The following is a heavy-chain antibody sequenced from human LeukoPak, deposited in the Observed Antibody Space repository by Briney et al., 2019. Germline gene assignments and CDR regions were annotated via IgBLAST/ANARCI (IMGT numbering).Heavy chain of an antibody. D-gene: IGHD5-18*01. CDR3: ARRSGYSYGFRTGPIDF. V-gene: IGHV4-34*01. Sequence: SETLSLTCAVYGGSFSDYYWSWIRQPPGKGLEWIGEINHSGSTNYNPSLKSRVTISVDTSKNQFSLKLSSVTAAGTAVYYCARRSGYSYGFRTGPIDFWGQRTLVTVS. CDR1: GGSFSDYY. CDR2: INHSGST. J-gene: IGHJ4*02.